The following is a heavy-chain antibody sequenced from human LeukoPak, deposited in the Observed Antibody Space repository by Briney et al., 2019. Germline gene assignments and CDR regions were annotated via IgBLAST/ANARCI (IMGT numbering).Heavy chain of an antibody. V-gene: IGHV4-4*07. D-gene: IGHD2-21*02. CDR3: ARILAYCGGDCYRPYDGMDV. Sequence: GSLRLSCAASGFTFSDYYMSWIRQPAGKGLEWIGRIYTTGSTNYNPSLKSRVTISVDTSKNQFSLKLSSVTAADTAVYYCARILAYCGGDCYRPYDGMDVWGQGTTVTVSS. CDR2: IYTTGST. CDR1: GFTFSDYY. J-gene: IGHJ6*02.